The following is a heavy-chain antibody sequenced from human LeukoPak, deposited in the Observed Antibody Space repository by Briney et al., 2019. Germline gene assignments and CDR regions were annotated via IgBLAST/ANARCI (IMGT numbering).Heavy chain of an antibody. CDR1: GYTFTSYW. CDR3: ARTSTIFGVAII. Sequence: GESLKISCKVSGYTFTSYWIGWVRQMPGKGLEWMSIIYPGDSDTRYSPSFQGQVTISADKSISTAYLQWSSLKASDTAMYYCARTSTIFGVAIIWGQGTLVTVSS. V-gene: IGHV5-51*01. CDR2: IYPGDSDT. D-gene: IGHD3-3*01. J-gene: IGHJ4*02.